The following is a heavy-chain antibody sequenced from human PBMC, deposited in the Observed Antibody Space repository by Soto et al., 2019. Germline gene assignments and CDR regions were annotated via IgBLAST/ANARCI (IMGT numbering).Heavy chain of an antibody. CDR1: GYTFTSYD. J-gene: IGHJ5*02. Sequence: ASVKVSCKASGYTFTSYDINWVRQATGQGLEWMGWMNPNSGNTGYAQKFQGRVTMTRNTSISTAYMELSSLRSEDTAVYYCAREAGGYCSGGSCYSGRFDPWGQGTVVTVSS. V-gene: IGHV1-8*01. CDR3: AREAGGYCSGGSCYSGRFDP. CDR2: MNPNSGNT. D-gene: IGHD2-15*01.